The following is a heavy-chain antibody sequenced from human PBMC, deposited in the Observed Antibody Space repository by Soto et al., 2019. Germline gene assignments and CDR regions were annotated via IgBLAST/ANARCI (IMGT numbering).Heavy chain of an antibody. Sequence: QVQLVQSGSQVKKPGASVKISCKASGYTIDNYALHWVRQAPGRRLEWMGWIHAGNGYTKYSQSFQVTVTITSDTSASTVHMDLCSRRSEDTAVYYCARVQYSGYDFKLAFDIWGQGTMVTVSS. CDR1: GYTIDNYA. J-gene: IGHJ3*02. CDR2: IHAGNGYT. V-gene: IGHV1-3*01. CDR3: ARVQYSGYDFKLAFDI. D-gene: IGHD5-12*01.